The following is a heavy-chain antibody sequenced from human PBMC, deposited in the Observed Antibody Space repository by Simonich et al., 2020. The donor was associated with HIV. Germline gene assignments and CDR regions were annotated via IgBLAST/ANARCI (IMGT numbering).Heavy chain of an antibody. Sequence: EVQLVESGGGFVKPGGSLRLSCAASGFTYSNAWMTWVRQAPGMGLEWVGRIRSKIDGGTTDYAAPVKGRFTISRDDSKNTLYLQMNSLKKEDTAVYYCTTSVKYDAFDTWGQGTMVTVSS. CDR3: TTSVKYDAFDT. CDR2: IRSKIDGGTT. D-gene: IGHD2-2*01. V-gene: IGHV3-15*01. J-gene: IGHJ3*02. CDR1: GFTYSNAW.